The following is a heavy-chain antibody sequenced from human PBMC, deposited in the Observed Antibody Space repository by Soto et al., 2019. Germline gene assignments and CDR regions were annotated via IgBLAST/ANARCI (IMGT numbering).Heavy chain of an antibody. Sequence: EVQLLESGGGLVQPGGSLRLSCAASGFTFSSNGMSWVRQAPGKGLEWVSGISGSGGTTNYADSVKGRFTISRDNSKNTLYLQMYSLRVEVTAVYYCATDHCTVWGQGTTVTVS. D-gene: IGHD2-8*01. CDR3: ATDHCTV. J-gene: IGHJ6*02. CDR1: GFTFSSNG. CDR2: ISGSGGTT. V-gene: IGHV3-23*01.